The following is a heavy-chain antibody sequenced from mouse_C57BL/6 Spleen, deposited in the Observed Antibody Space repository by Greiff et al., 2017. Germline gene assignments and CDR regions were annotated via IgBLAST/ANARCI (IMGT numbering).Heavy chain of an antibody. Sequence: QVQLQQSGPVLARPGASVKLSCKASGYTFTSYGISWVKQRTGQGLEWIGEIYPRSGNTYYNEKFKGKATLTADKSSSTAYMELRSLTSEDSAVYFCARAEDYGSHFWGQGTLVTVSA. D-gene: IGHD1-1*01. CDR1: GYTFTSYG. CDR3: ARAEDYGSHF. CDR2: IYPRSGNT. V-gene: IGHV1-81*01. J-gene: IGHJ3*01.